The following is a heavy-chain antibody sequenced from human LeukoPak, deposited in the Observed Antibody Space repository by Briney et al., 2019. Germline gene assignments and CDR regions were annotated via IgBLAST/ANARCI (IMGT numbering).Heavy chain of an antibody. D-gene: IGHD6-19*01. CDR1: GDSISSSSYY. CDR3: ARRDSSGWEPRDAFDI. CDR2: IYYRGST. V-gene: IGHV4-39*01. J-gene: IGHJ3*02. Sequence: SETLSLTCTVSGDSISSSSYYWGWIRQPPGKGLEWIGSIYYRGSTYYNPSLKSRVAISVDTSKKQVSLKLSSVTAADTAVYYCARRDSSGWEPRDAFDIWGQGTMVTVSS.